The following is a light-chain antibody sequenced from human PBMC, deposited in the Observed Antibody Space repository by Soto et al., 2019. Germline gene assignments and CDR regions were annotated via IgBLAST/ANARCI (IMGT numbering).Light chain of an antibody. CDR2: GSS. Sequence: EFVLTQSPGTLSLSPGERATLSCRASQSVSNNYLAWYQQKPGQAPRLLIFGSSDRATGIPDRFSGSGSGTDFTLTISRLEPEDFAVYYCLQYGNSPPYTFGQGTKLEIK. CDR1: QSVSNNY. V-gene: IGKV3-20*01. CDR3: LQYGNSPPYT. J-gene: IGKJ2*01.